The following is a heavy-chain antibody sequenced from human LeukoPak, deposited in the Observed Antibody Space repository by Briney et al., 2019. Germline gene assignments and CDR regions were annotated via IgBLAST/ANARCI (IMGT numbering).Heavy chain of an antibody. J-gene: IGHJ4*02. CDR1: GFTFSSYA. CDR3: ARDEGYDSSGYYYIGPDY. D-gene: IGHD3-22*01. CDR2: ISYDGTNK. V-gene: IGHV3-30*04. Sequence: PGGSLRLSCAASGFTFSSYAMHWVRQAPGKGLEWVAVISYDGTNKYYADSVKGRFTISRGNSKNTLYLQMNSLRAEDTAVYYCARDEGYDSSGYYYIGPDYWGQGTLVTVSS.